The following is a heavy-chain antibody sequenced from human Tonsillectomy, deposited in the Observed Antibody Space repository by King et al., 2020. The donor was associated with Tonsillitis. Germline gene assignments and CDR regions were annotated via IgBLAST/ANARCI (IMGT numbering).Heavy chain of an antibody. CDR3: ARLAGGDSSGYPHDAFDI. V-gene: IGHV4-59*08. CDR1: RGSISSYY. D-gene: IGHD3-22*01. Sequence: QLQESGPGLVKPSETLSLTCTVSRGSISSYYWSWIRQPPGKGLDWIGYIYDTGSTNYNPSLKSRVIISVDTSKNQFSLKLSSVTAADTAVYYCARLAGGDSSGYPHDAFDIWGQGTMVTVSS. J-gene: IGHJ3*02. CDR2: IYDTGST.